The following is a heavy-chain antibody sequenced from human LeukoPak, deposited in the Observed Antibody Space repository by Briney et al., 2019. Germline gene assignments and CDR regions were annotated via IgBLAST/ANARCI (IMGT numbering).Heavy chain of an antibody. V-gene: IGHV4-61*05. D-gene: IGHD6-13*01. J-gene: IGHJ4*02. CDR2: IYYSGST. CDR3: ARVQVDSSSVDY. Sequence: SETLSLTCTVSGGSISSSSYYWGWIRQPPGKGLEWIGYIYYSGSTNYNPSLKSRVTISVDTSKNQFSLKLSSVTAADTAVYYCARVQVDSSSVDYWGQGTLVTVSS. CDR1: GGSISSSSYY.